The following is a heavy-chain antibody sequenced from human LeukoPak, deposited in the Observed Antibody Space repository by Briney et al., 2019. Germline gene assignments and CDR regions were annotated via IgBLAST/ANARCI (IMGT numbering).Heavy chain of an antibody. CDR2: ISSSSSTI. CDR3: AREGKYCSSTSCYARRGAFDI. J-gene: IGHJ3*02. D-gene: IGHD2-2*01. CDR1: GFTFSSYS. V-gene: IGHV3-48*04. Sequence: GGSLRLSCAASGFTFSSYSMNWVRQAPGKGLEWVSYISSSSSTIYYADSVKSRFTISRDNAKNSLYLQMNSLRAEDTAVYYCAREGKYCSSTSCYARRGAFDIWGQGTMVTVSS.